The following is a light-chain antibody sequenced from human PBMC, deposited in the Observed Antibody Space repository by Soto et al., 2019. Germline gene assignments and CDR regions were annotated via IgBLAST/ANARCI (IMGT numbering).Light chain of an antibody. CDR1: QSISSY. CDR2: APS. Sequence: DIQMTQSPSSLSASVGDRVTITCRASQSISSYLNWYQQKPGKAPKLLIYAPSSLQSGVPSRFSGSVSGTDFTLTISSLQPEDFATYYCQQSYSTPYTFGQGTKLEIK. CDR3: QQSYSTPYT. V-gene: IGKV1-39*01. J-gene: IGKJ2*01.